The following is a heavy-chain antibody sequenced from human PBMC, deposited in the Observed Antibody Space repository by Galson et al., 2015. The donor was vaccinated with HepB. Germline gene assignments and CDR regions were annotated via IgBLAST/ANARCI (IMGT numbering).Heavy chain of an antibody. CDR3: ARCRFLEWLLSPPGAFDI. CDR2: IKQDGSEK. Sequence: SLRLSCAASGFTFSSYWMSWVRQAPGKGLEWVANIKQDGSEKYYVDSVKGRFTISRDNAKNSLYLQMNSLRAEDTAVYYCARCRFLEWLLSPPGAFDIWGQGTMVTVSS. D-gene: IGHD3-3*01. CDR1: GFTFSSYW. J-gene: IGHJ3*02. V-gene: IGHV3-7*01.